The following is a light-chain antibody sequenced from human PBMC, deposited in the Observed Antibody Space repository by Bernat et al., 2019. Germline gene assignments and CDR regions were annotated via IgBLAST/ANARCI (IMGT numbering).Light chain of an antibody. CDR3: CSYAGSSTLI. CDR2: DVT. Sequence: QSALTQPASVSGSPGQSITISCTGTSSDVGKYNLVSWYQHHPGKAPKLIIYDVTKRPSGVSDRFSGSKSGNTASLTTSGLQAEDEADYYCCSYAGSSTLIFGGGTKLSVL. J-gene: IGLJ2*01. V-gene: IGLV2-23*02. CDR1: SSDVGKYNL.